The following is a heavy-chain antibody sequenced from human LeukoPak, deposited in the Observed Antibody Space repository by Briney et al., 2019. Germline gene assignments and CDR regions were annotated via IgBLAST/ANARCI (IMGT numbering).Heavy chain of an antibody. J-gene: IGHJ4*02. CDR3: ARHYTAVYFDY. V-gene: IGHV4-59*08. D-gene: IGHD4-23*01. CDR1: GGSISSYY. Sequence: SETLSLTCTVSGGSISSYYWSWIRQPPGKGLEWIGYIYYSGSTNYNPSLKSRVTISVDTSKNQFSLKLSSVTAADTAVYYCARHYTAVYFDYWGQGTLVTVSS. CDR2: IYYSGST.